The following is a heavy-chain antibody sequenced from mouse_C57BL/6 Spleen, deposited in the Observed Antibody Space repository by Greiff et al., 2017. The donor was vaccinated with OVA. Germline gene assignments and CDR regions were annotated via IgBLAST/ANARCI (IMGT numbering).Heavy chain of an antibody. CDR1: GYTFTSYW. CDR2: IDPSDSYT. J-gene: IGHJ1*03. V-gene: IGHV1-69*01. D-gene: IGHD2-4*01. CDR3: AYYDRGYFDV. Sequence: QVQLKQPGAELVMPGASVKLSCKASGYTFTSYWMHWVKQRPGQGLEWIGEIDPSDSYTNYNQKFKGKSTLTVDKSSSTAYMQLSSLTSEDSAVYYCAYYDRGYFDVWGTGTTVTVSS.